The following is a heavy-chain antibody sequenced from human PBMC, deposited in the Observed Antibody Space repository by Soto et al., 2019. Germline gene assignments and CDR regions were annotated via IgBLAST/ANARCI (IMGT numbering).Heavy chain of an antibody. Sequence: PPQTLSLTCAISGDSVSSNSAAWNWIRQSPSRGLEWLGRTYYRSKWYNDYAVSVKSRITINPDTSKNQFSLQLNSVTPEDTAVYYCATEVVAATGLQYGMDVWGQGTTVTLSS. CDR3: ATEVVAATGLQYGMDV. V-gene: IGHV6-1*01. CDR2: TYYRSKWYN. CDR1: GDSVSSNSAA. J-gene: IGHJ6*02. D-gene: IGHD2-15*01.